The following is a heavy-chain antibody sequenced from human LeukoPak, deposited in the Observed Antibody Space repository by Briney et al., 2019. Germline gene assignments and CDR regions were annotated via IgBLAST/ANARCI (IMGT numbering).Heavy chain of an antibody. CDR3: ASGFLDDFWSGHF. J-gene: IGHJ4*02. D-gene: IGHD3-3*01. Sequence: GGSLRLSCEASGFTFSTHWMSWVRQAPGKGLEWVANIKEDGRQKYYVDSVKGRFTISRDNARKSLYLQMNSLRAEDTAVYYCASGFLDDFWSGHFWGQGTLVTVSS. CDR2: IKEDGRQK. CDR1: GFTFSTHW. V-gene: IGHV3-7*01.